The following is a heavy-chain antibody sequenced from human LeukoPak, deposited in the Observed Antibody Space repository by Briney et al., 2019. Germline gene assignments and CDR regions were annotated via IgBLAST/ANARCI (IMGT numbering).Heavy chain of an antibody. CDR3: TSGGSSGWYQRYYYYMHV. J-gene: IGHJ6*03. Sequence: SETLSLTCAVYGGSFSGYYWSWIRQPPAKGLEWMGEINHSGSTNYNPSLKSRGTISVATSQNQLPLKLSSLTAADTAVYYCTSGGSSGWYQRYYYYMHVWGKGTTVTVSS. CDR2: INHSGST. V-gene: IGHV4-34*01. D-gene: IGHD6-19*01. CDR1: GGSFSGYY.